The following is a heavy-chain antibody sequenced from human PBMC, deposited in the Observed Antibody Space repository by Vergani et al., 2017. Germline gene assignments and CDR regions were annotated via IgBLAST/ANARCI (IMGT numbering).Heavy chain of an antibody. D-gene: IGHD3-9*01. Sequence: QVQLQESGPTLVTSSETLSLSCVVSGYSIRDGYYWAWIRQTPGRGMEWIGSIYRTGSTYYRPSLKSRVTLSLDTSKNQFSLKLTSVTAADTAVYFCARNSILGNTFDGGKFDDWGRGTLVTVSS. CDR2: IYRTGST. CDR3: ARNSILGNTFDGGKFDD. J-gene: IGHJ4*02. V-gene: IGHV4-38-2*01. CDR1: GYSIRDGYY.